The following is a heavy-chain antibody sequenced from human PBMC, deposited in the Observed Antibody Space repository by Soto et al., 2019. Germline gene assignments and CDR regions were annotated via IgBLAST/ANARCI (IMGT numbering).Heavy chain of an antibody. CDR2: ISGSGGST. D-gene: IGHD6-6*01. J-gene: IGHJ4*02. V-gene: IGHV3-23*01. Sequence: GGSLRLSCAASGFTFSSYAMSWVRQAPGKGLEWVSAISGSGGSTYYADSVKGRFTISRDNSKNTLYLQMNSLRAKDTAVYYCAKSGSSSSTPTSLWAPSRYFDYWGQGTLVTVSS. CDR3: AKSGSSSSTPTSLWAPSRYFDY. CDR1: GFTFSSYA.